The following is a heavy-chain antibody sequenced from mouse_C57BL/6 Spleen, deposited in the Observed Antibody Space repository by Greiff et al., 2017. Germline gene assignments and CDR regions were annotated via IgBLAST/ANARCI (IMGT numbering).Heavy chain of an antibody. Sequence: EVQLQQSGPELVKPGASVKISCKASGYTFTDYYMNWVKQSHGKSLEWIGDINPNNGGTSYNQKFKGKATLTVDKSSSTAYMELRSLTSEDSAVYYCARSGRGGYFDVWGTGTTVTVSS. V-gene: IGHV1-26*01. J-gene: IGHJ1*03. CDR2: INPNNGGT. D-gene: IGHD3-1*01. CDR3: ARSGRGGYFDV. CDR1: GYTFTDYY.